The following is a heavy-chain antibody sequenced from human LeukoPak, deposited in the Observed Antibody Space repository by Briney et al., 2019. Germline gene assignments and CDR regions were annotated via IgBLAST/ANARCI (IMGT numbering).Heavy chain of an antibody. CDR3: ARGLYDSSGYHIPLDY. D-gene: IGHD3-22*01. Sequence: GGSLRLSCAASGFTFSSYGVHWVRQAPGKGLEWVAVIWYDGSNKYYADSVKGRFTISRDNSKNTLYLQMNSLRAEDTAVYYCARGLYDSSGYHIPLDYWGQGTLVTVSS. J-gene: IGHJ4*02. V-gene: IGHV3-33*01. CDR1: GFTFSSYG. CDR2: IWYDGSNK.